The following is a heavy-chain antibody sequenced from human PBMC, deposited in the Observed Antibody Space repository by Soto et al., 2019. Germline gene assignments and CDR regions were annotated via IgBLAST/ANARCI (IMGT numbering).Heavy chain of an antibody. CDR2: ISAYNGNT. D-gene: IGHD2-15*01. J-gene: IGHJ4*02. CDR1: GYTFTSYG. V-gene: IGHV1-18*01. Sequence: QVQLVQSGAEVKEPGASVKVSCKASGYTFTSYGISWVRQAPGQALEWMGWISAYNGNTKYAQKFQGRVTMTTDTSTSTAYMELRSLRSDDTAVYYCARAWYCSGGSCYSDYWGQGTLVTVSS. CDR3: ARAWYCSGGSCYSDY.